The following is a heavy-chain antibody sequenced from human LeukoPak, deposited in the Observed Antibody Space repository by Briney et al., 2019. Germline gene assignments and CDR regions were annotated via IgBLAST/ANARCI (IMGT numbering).Heavy chain of an antibody. CDR2: IIPIFGTA. V-gene: IGHV1-69*13. CDR3: AREVQLERRYLAFDI. Sequence: SVKVSCKASGGTFSSYAISWVRQAPGQGLEWMGGIIPIFGTANYAQKFQGRVTITADESTSAAYMELSSLRSEDTAVYYCAREVQLERRYLAFDIWGQGTMVTVSS. D-gene: IGHD1-1*01. J-gene: IGHJ3*02. CDR1: GGTFSSYA.